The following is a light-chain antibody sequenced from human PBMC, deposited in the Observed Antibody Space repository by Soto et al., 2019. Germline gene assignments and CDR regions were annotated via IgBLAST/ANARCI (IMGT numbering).Light chain of an antibody. J-gene: IGKJ1*01. Sequence: DIQMTQSPSSLSASVGDRVTITCRTSQNIYTSLNWYQQKPGKAPNLLIYAASTLQSGAPSRFSASGSGTDFTLTTSTLQPEDFATYYCQQHFTTRTFGQGTKVEIK. CDR3: QQHFTTRT. V-gene: IGKV1-39*01. CDR1: QNIYTS. CDR2: AAS.